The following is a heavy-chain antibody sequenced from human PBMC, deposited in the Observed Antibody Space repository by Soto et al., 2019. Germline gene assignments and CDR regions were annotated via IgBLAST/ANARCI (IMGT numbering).Heavy chain of an antibody. CDR1: GFTFSSYG. Sequence: QVQLVESGGGVVQSGRSLRLSCAASGFTFSSYGMNWVRQAPGKGLEWVAVIWYDGSNKYYADSVKGRFTISRDNSKNTLYLQRNSLRAEDTAVYYCARDWHDSSGYNRYYFDYWGQGTLVTVSS. CDR3: ARDWHDSSGYNRYYFDY. D-gene: IGHD3-22*01. J-gene: IGHJ4*02. CDR2: IWYDGSNK. V-gene: IGHV3-33*01.